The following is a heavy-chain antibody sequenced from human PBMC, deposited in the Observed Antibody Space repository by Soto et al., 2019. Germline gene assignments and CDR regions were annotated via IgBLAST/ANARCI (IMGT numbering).Heavy chain of an antibody. CDR2: IYYSGST. V-gene: IGHV4-31*03. D-gene: IGHD3-22*01. Sequence: SETLSLTCTVSGGSISSGGYYWSWIRQHPGKGLEWIGYIYYSGSTYYNPSLKSRVTISVDTSKNQFSLKLSSVTAADTAVYYCARDVSFYDSSGYQQLQYYYYGMDVWGQGTTVTVSS. J-gene: IGHJ6*02. CDR3: ARDVSFYDSSGYQQLQYYYYGMDV. CDR1: GGSISSGGYY.